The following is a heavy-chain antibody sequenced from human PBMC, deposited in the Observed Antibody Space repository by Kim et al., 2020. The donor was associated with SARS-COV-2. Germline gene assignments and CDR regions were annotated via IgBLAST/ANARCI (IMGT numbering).Heavy chain of an antibody. CDR2: IYYSGST. CDR3: ARTTTVTIGSDYYGMDV. J-gene: IGHJ6*02. D-gene: IGHD4-17*01. V-gene: IGHV4-59*01. CDR1: GGSISSYY. Sequence: SETLSLTCTVSGGSISSYYWSWIRQPPGKGLEWIGYIYYSGSTNYNPSLKSRVTISVDTSKNQFSLKLSSVTAADTAVYYCARTTTVTIGSDYYGMDVWGQGTTVTVSS.